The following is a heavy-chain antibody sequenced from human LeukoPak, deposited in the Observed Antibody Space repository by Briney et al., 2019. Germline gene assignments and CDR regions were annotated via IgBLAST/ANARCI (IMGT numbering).Heavy chain of an antibody. CDR2: IYYTGTT. CDR3: ARDFWSGYGYFDS. J-gene: IGHJ4*02. V-gene: IGHV4-31*03. CDR1: GGSLSNSGPY. D-gene: IGHD3-3*01. Sequence: SETLSLTCTVSGGSLSNSGPYWTWIRQHPGKALEWIGYIYYTGTTYYNPSLKSRLTISIDTSKNQISLKLTSVTAADTAVYYCARDFWSGYGYFDSWGQGTLVTVSS.